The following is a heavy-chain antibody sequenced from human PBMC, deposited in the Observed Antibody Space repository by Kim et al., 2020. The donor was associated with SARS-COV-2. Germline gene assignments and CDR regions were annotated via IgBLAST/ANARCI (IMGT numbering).Heavy chain of an antibody. CDR3: ARARYSSSSWEDY. Sequence: YADSVKGRFTISRDNAKNSLYLQMNSLRAEDTAVYYCARARYSSSSWEDYWGQGTLVTVSS. J-gene: IGHJ4*02. V-gene: IGHV3-21*01. D-gene: IGHD6-6*01.